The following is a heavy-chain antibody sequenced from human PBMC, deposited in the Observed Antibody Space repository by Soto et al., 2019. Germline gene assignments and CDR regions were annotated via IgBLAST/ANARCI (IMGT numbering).Heavy chain of an antibody. CDR2: ISPYYDNA. V-gene: IGHV1-18*04. CDR3: ARAISLIMAAPAY. CDR1: GYTFSNYA. J-gene: IGHJ4*02. D-gene: IGHD2-8*01. Sequence: ASFKFSCTAFGYTFSNYAISWVRQGPGQGLEWMVWISPYYDNANYTEKFQGRVSMTTDTSTTTAYMELTSLTSDDTAIYYCARAISLIMAAPAYWGQGTLVTVSS.